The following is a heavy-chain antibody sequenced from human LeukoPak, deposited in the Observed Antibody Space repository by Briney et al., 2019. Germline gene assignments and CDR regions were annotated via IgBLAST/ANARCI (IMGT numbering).Heavy chain of an antibody. D-gene: IGHD4-11*01. CDR3: ARSKDRSWPFDS. CDR1: GFTFSHYW. J-gene: IGHJ4*02. Sequence: GGSLRFSCAASGFTFSHYWMAWVRQAPGKGLEWVANIMDDGTDKHYLYSVRVRFTISRDNAGNYMYLQSRSLRPDDTAMYFCARSKDRSWPFDSWGQGTLVTVSS. CDR2: IMDDGTDK. V-gene: IGHV3-7*01.